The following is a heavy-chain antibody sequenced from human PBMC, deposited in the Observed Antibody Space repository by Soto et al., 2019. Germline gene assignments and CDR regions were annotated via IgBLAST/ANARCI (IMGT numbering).Heavy chain of an antibody. Sequence: ASVKVSCKASGGTFSSYTISWVRQAPGQGLEWMGRIIPILGIANYAQKFQGRVTITADKSTSTAYMELSSLRSEDTAVYYCARAPTGVYCSSTSCSSTDYFQHWGQGTLVTVSS. D-gene: IGHD2-2*01. CDR1: GGTFSSYT. CDR2: IIPILGIA. CDR3: ARAPTGVYCSSTSCSSTDYFQH. V-gene: IGHV1-69*02. J-gene: IGHJ1*01.